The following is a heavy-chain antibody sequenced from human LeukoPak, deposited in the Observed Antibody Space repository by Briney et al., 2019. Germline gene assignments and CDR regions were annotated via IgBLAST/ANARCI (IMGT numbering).Heavy chain of an antibody. CDR1: GFTFSHYA. D-gene: IGHD1-7*01. CDR3: AKVPINWYFEGFDY. J-gene: IGHJ4*02. Sequence: GGSLRLSCATSGFTFSHYAMSWVRQAPGKGLEWVSAISGSGGSTYYADSVKGRFTISRDNSKNTLYLQMNSLRAEDTAVYYCAKVPINWYFEGFDYWGQGTLVTVSS. CDR2: ISGSGGST. V-gene: IGHV3-23*01.